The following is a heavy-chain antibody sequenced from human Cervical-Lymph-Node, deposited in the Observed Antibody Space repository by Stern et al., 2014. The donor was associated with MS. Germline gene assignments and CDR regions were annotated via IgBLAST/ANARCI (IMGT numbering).Heavy chain of an antibody. CDR2: IYYSGST. CDR3: ARGLSRDAFDI. V-gene: IGHV4-59*01. D-gene: IGHD2/OR15-2a*01. Sequence: QVQLQESGPGLVKPSETLSLTCTVSGGSISSYYWSWIRQPPGKGLEWIGYIYYSGSTNYNPSLKSRVTISVDTSKNQFSLKLSSVTAADTAVYYCARGLSRDAFDIWGQGTMVTVSS. J-gene: IGHJ3*02. CDR1: GGSISSYY.